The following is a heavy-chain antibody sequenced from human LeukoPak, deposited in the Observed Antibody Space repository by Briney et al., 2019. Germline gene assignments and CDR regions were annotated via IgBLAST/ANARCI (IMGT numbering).Heavy chain of an antibody. Sequence: GGSLRLSCAASGFTFSSYSMNWVRQAPGKGLEWVSYISSSDSTICYADSVQGRFTISRDNAKNSLYLQMHSLRAEDTAVYYCARISPPHWGQGTLVTVSS. CDR1: GFTFSSYS. CDR3: ARISPPH. V-gene: IGHV3-48*04. CDR2: ISSSDSTI. J-gene: IGHJ4*02.